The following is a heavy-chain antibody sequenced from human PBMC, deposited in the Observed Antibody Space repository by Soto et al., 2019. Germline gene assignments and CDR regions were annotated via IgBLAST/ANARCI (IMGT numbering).Heavy chain of an antibody. Sequence: SVKVSCKASGGTFSSYAISWVRQAPGQGLEWMGGIIPIFGTANYAQKFQGRVTITADESTSTAYMELSSLRSEDTAVYYCARTGVSLGYGLYYYYGMDVWGQGTTVTVSS. CDR2: IIPIFGTA. V-gene: IGHV1-69*13. D-gene: IGHD5-12*01. J-gene: IGHJ6*02. CDR3: ARTGVSLGYGLYYYYGMDV. CDR1: GGTFSSYA.